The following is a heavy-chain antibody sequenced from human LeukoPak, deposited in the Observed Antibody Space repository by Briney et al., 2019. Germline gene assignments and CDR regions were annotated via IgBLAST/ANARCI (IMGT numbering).Heavy chain of an antibody. D-gene: IGHD1-26*01. CDR3: GRPHILGATNFDY. V-gene: IGHV3-73*01. CDR1: GFIFSGSA. J-gene: IGHJ4*02. Sequence: GGSLRLSCAASGFIFSGSAIHWVRQASGRGLEWVGRIRNKANSYATAYAASVKGRFTISRDDSKNTAYLQMNSLRTDDTAVYYCGRPHILGATNFDYWGQGTLVTVSS. CDR2: IRNKANSYAT.